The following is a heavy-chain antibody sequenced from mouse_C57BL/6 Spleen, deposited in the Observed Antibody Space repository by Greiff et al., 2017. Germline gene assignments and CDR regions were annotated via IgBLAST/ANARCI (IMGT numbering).Heavy chain of an antibody. V-gene: IGHV5-17*01. CDR1: GFTFSDYG. CDR3: ARGNYGSWFAY. Sequence: EVTLVESGGGLVKPGGSLKLSCAASGFTFSDYGMHWVRQAPEKGLEWVAYISSGSSTIYYADTVKGRFTISRDNAKNTLFLQMTSLRSEDTAMYYCARGNYGSWFAYWGQGTLVTVSA. D-gene: IGHD1-1*01. J-gene: IGHJ3*01. CDR2: ISSGSSTI.